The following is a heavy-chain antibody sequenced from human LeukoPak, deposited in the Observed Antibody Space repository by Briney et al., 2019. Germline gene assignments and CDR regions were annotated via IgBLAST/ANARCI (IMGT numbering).Heavy chain of an antibody. Sequence: SETLSLTCAVSGYSISSGYYWGWIRQPPGKGLEWIGSIYHSGSTYYNPSLKSRVTISVGTSKNQFSLKLSSVTAADTAVYYCARRAGATSSEKGRAFDIWGQGTMVTVSS. CDR3: ARRAGATSSEKGRAFDI. CDR1: GYSISSGYY. V-gene: IGHV4-38-2*01. J-gene: IGHJ3*02. D-gene: IGHD1-26*01. CDR2: IYHSGST.